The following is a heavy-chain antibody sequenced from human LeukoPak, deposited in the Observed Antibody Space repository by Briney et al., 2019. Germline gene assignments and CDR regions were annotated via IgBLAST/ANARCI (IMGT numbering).Heavy chain of an antibody. V-gene: IGHV3-33*01. CDR2: IWYDGSNK. D-gene: IGHD3-22*01. CDR3: ARGRGGWYYDSSGYYSPDY. CDR1: GFTFSSYG. Sequence: GRSLRLSCAASGFTFSSYGMHWVRQAPGKGLEWVAVIWYDGSNKYYADSVKGRFTISRDNSKNTLYLQMNSLRAEDTAVYYCARGRGGWYYDSSGYYSPDYWGQGTLVTVSS. J-gene: IGHJ4*02.